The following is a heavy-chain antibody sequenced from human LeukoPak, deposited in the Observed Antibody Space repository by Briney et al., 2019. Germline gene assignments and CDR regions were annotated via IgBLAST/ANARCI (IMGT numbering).Heavy chain of an antibody. V-gene: IGHV3-53*01. CDR1: GFTVSSNY. CDR2: IYSGGST. Sequence: GGSLRLSCAASGFTVSSNYMSWIRQAPGKGLEWVSVIYSGGSTYYADSVKGRFAISRDNSKNTLYLQMNSLRAEDTAVYYCARSGCRSTSCYDYYYYMDVWGKGTTVTVSS. J-gene: IGHJ6*03. CDR3: ARSGCRSTSCYDYYYYMDV. D-gene: IGHD2-2*01.